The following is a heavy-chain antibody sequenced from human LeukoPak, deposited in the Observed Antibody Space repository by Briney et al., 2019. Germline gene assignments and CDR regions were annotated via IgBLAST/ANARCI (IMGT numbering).Heavy chain of an antibody. J-gene: IGHJ5*02. Sequence: PSETLSLTCTVSGGSISSYYWSWIRQPPGKGLEWIGYIYYSGSTTYNPSLKSRVTISIDTSKNHFSLKLSSVTAADTAVYYCARNPITLVGGGNWFDPWGQGTLVTVSS. CDR3: ARNPITLVGGGNWFDP. D-gene: IGHD3-10*01. CDR2: IYYSGST. V-gene: IGHV4-59*01. CDR1: GGSISSYY.